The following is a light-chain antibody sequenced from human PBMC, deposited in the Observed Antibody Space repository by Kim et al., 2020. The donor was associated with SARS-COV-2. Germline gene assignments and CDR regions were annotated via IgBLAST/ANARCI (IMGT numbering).Light chain of an antibody. V-gene: IGLV2-14*03. Sequence: GQTITISCSGTSSDIGRYDYVFWYQQHPGNAHKVIIYDVSQRPSGVSDRFSGSKSGNTASLTISGLRGEDEADYYCTSHASSGTYVFGTGTQLTVL. CDR2: DVS. CDR1: SSDIGRYDY. J-gene: IGLJ1*01. CDR3: TSHASSGTYV.